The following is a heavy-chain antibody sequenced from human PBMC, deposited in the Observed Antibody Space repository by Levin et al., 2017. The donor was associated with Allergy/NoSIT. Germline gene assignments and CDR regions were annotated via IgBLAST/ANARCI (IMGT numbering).Heavy chain of an antibody. J-gene: IGHJ4*02. CDR3: ARSTVATLDY. D-gene: IGHD4-17*01. V-gene: IGHV1-18*04. Sequence: ASVKVSCKASDCSFSKFGISWVRQAPGQGLEWMGWISGESGETRYAQNFQGRVTMTNDISTSTAYMELRSLRSDDTAIYFCARSTVATLDYWGQGTLVTVSS. CDR1: DCSFSKFG. CDR2: ISGESGET.